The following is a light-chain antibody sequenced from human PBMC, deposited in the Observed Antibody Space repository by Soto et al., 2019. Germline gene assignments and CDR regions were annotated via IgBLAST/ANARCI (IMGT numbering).Light chain of an antibody. CDR3: QQYGSSPRT. J-gene: IGKJ1*01. Sequence: EIVLTQSPGTLSLSPGERATLSCRASQSVSSSYLAWHQQKPGQAPRLLIYGASNRATGIPDRFSGSGSGTDFTLTISRLEPEDFAVYYCQQYGSSPRTFGQGTKVDIK. CDR2: GAS. V-gene: IGKV3-20*01. CDR1: QSVSSSY.